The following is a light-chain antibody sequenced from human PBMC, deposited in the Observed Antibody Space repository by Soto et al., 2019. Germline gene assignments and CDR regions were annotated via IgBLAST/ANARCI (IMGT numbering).Light chain of an antibody. CDR3: CSYASSSPYV. CDR1: TSDVGGYNL. CDR2: EGT. V-gene: IGLV2-23*01. Sequence: QSALTQPASVSGSPGQSITISCSGTTSDVGGYNLVSWYQQHTAKAPKLLIYEGTQRPSGGSSRFSGSKSGNTASLTISGLQAEDDADYYYCSYASSSPYVFGTGTKVTGL. J-gene: IGLJ1*01.